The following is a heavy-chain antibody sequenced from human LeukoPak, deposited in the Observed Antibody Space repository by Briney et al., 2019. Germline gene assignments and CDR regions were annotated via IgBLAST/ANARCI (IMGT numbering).Heavy chain of an antibody. Sequence: GGSLRLSCAASGFTFDDYGLSWVRQAPGKGLEWVAVISYDGSNKYYADSVKGRFTISRDNSKNTLYLQMNSLRAEDTAVYYCAKVGSRLRYFDWLLEGYFDYWGQGTLVTVSS. V-gene: IGHV3-30*18. CDR3: AKVGSRLRYFDWLLEGYFDY. CDR1: GFTFDDYG. CDR2: ISYDGSNK. J-gene: IGHJ4*02. D-gene: IGHD3-9*01.